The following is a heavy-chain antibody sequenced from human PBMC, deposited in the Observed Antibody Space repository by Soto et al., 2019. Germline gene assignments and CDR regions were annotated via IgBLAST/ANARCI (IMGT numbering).Heavy chain of an antibody. V-gene: IGHV1-18*01. J-gene: IGHJ4*02. D-gene: IGHD6-19*01. CDR3: ARAERGWYTYMLDF. Sequence: ASVKVSCKASGYTFSSYGFSWVRQASGQGPEWMGWIGADSGSTNYAQDFRGRLTLTTDTSTTTAYMELRSLRPDDTAVYYCARAERGWYTYMLDFWGQGTRVTVYS. CDR1: GYTFSSYG. CDR2: IGADSGST.